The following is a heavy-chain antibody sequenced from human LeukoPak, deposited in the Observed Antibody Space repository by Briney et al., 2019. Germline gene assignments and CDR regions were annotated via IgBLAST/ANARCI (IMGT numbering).Heavy chain of an antibody. CDR1: GFTFSTYG. D-gene: IGHD6-6*01. CDR3: GRDVSSAFDI. J-gene: IGHJ3*02. V-gene: IGHV3-33*01. CDR2: IWYDGSNK. Sequence: GSLILSCAASGFTFSTYGMHWVRQAPGKGLEWVAVIWYDGSNKYYADSVKGRFTISRDNSKNTLYLQMNSLRTEDTAVYYCGRDVSSAFDIWGQGTMVTVSS.